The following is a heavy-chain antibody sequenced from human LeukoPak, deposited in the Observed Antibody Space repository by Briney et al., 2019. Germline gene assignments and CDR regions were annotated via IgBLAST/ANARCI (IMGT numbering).Heavy chain of an antibody. CDR1: GGSISSSSYY. Sequence: KPSETLSLTCTVSGGSISSSSYYWGWIRQPPGKGLEWIGSIYYSGSTYYNPSLKSRVTISVDTSKNQFSLKLSSVTAADTAVHYCATLSDYGDYYFDYWGQGTLVTVSS. J-gene: IGHJ4*02. D-gene: IGHD4-17*01. CDR3: ATLSDYGDYYFDY. CDR2: IYYSGST. V-gene: IGHV4-39*01.